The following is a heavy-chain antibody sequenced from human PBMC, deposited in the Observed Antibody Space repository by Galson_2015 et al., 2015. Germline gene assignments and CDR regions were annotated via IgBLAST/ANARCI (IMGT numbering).Heavy chain of an antibody. D-gene: IGHD3-16*02. J-gene: IGHJ6*02. CDR1: GGSISSGGYY. Sequence: TLSLTCTVSGGSISSGGYYWSWIRQHPGKGLEWIGYIYYSGSTYYNPSLKSRVTISVDTSKNQFSLKLSSVTAADTAVYYCARDPFLRLGELSLPKGGYYYGMDVWGQGTTVTVSS. CDR3: ARDPFLRLGELSLPKGGYYYGMDV. CDR2: IYYSGST. V-gene: IGHV4-31*03.